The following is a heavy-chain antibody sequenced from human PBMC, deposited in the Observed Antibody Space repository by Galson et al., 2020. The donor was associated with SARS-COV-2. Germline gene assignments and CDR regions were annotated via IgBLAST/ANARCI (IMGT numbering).Heavy chain of an antibody. J-gene: IGHJ6*02. Sequence: NSGGSLRLSCAASGFTFSSYSMNWVRKAPGKGLEWVSSISSSSSYIYYADSVKGRFTISRDNAKNSLYLQMNSLRAEDTAVYYCATQSSDKYYYYYGMDVWGQGTTVTVSS. CDR3: ATQSSDKYYYYYGMDV. CDR2: ISSSSSYI. D-gene: IGHD3-10*01. V-gene: IGHV3-21*01. CDR1: GFTFSSYS.